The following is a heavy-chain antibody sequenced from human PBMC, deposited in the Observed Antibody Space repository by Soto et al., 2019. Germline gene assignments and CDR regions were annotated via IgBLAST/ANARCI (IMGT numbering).Heavy chain of an antibody. J-gene: IGHJ4*02. D-gene: IGHD3-10*01. CDR3: AKATNLWFGERGPSDTMYYFDY. Sequence: GGSLRLSCAASGSTFDDYAMHWVRQAPGKGLEWVSGISWNSGSIGYADSVKGRFTISRDNAKNSLYLQMNSLRAEDTALYYCAKATNLWFGERGPSDTMYYFDYWGQGTLVTGSS. CDR2: ISWNSGSI. V-gene: IGHV3-9*01. CDR1: GSTFDDYA.